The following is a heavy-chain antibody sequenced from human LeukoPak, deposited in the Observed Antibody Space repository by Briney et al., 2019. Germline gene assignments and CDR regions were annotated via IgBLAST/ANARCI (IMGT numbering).Heavy chain of an antibody. CDR2: TNPNSGGT. D-gene: IGHD3-3*01. Sequence: GASVKVSCKASGYTFTGYYMPWVRQTHGQGLEWMGCTNPNSGGTNSDQTYQGRVTMTRDTSISTAYMELSSMRSEDMAVYYCARARYETRIWPKSRYDYYHYMDVWGKGTTVTVSS. V-gene: IGHV1-2*02. CDR1: GYTFTGYY. J-gene: IGHJ6*03. CDR3: ARARYETRIWPKSRYDYYHYMDV.